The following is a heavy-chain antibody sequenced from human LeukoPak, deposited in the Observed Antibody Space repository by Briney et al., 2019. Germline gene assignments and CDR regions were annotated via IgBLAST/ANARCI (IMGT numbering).Heavy chain of an antibody. CDR3: ARDLRRTTFDY. D-gene: IGHD4-11*01. V-gene: IGHV3-7*01. CDR2: INQDGSAK. J-gene: IGHJ4*02. CDR1: GFTFSTYW. Sequence: GGSLRLSCAASGFTFSTYWMSWVRQAPGKGLEWVANINQDGSAKFYVDSVKGRFTISKDSSKNTLYLQMNSLRAEDTAVYYCARDLRRTTFDYWGQGTLVTVSS.